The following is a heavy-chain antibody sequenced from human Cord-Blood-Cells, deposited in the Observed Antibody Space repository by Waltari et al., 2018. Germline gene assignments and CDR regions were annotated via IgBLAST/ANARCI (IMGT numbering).Heavy chain of an antibody. V-gene: IGHV3-7*01. Sequence: EVQLVESGGGLVQPGGSLRLSCAASGFTFSSYWMSWVRQAPGKGLEWVANIKQYGREKYYVDSVKGRFTISRDNAKNSLYLQMNSLRAEDTAVYYCARDHDYGDYYFDYWGQGTLVTVSS. CDR2: IKQYGREK. J-gene: IGHJ4*02. D-gene: IGHD4-17*01. CDR1: GFTFSSYW. CDR3: ARDHDYGDYYFDY.